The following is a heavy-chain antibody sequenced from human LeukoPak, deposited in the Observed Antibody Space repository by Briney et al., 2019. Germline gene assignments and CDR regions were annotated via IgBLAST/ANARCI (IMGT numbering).Heavy chain of an antibody. CDR1: GFTFDDYA. D-gene: IGHD3-3*01. CDR2: ISWNSGSI. CDR3: AKDMYYDFWSGRLYFDY. Sequence: GGSLRLSCAASGFTFDDYAMHWVRQAPGKGLEWVSGISWNSGSIGYADSVKGRFTISRDNAKNSLYLQMNSLRAEDMALYYCAKDMYYDFWSGRLYFDYWGQGTLVTVSS. J-gene: IGHJ4*02. V-gene: IGHV3-9*03.